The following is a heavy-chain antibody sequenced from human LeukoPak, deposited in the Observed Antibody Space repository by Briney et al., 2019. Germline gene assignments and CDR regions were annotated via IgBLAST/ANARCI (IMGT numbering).Heavy chain of an antibody. CDR3: ARVGTYGSGSYLSWLDY. CDR2: IYYSGST. V-gene: IGHV4-39*07. J-gene: IGHJ4*02. CDR1: GGSISSSSYY. D-gene: IGHD3-10*01. Sequence: SETLSLTCTVSGGSISSSSYYWGWIRQPPGKGLEWIGTIYYSGSTYYNPSLKSRVTISVDTSKNQFSLKLSSVTAADTAVYYCARVGTYGSGSYLSWLDYWGQGTLVTVSS.